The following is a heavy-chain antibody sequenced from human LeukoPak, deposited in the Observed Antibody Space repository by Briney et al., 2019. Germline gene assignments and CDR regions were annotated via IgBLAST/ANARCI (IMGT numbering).Heavy chain of an antibody. D-gene: IGHD3-10*01. J-gene: IGHJ4*02. CDR3: ATAQLMVRGVTAFYY. V-gene: IGHV1-24*01. CDR2: FDPEDGET. CDR1: GYTLTELS. Sequence: ASVKVSCKVSGYTLTELSMHWVRQAPGKGLEGRGGFDPEDGETIYAQKFQGRVTMTEDTSTDAAYMELSSLRSEDTAVYYCATAQLMVRGVTAFYYWGQGTLVTVSS.